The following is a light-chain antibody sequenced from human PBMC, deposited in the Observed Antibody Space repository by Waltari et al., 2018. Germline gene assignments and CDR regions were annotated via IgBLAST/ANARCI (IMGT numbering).Light chain of an antibody. CDR3: QQYGTARA. CDR1: QSISSTY. V-gene: IGKV3-20*01. Sequence: ETVLTQSPGTLSLSPGDRATPSCRASQSISSTYLAWYQQKPGQPPRLLIFGASSRATGTPDRFSGSGSGTDFTLTISRLEPEDFAVYYCQQYGTARAFGQGTKVEI. CDR2: GAS. J-gene: IGKJ1*01.